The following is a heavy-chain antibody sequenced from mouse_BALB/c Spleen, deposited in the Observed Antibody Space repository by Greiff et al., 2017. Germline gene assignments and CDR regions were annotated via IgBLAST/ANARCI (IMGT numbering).Heavy chain of an antibody. Sequence: VKLMESGAELAKPGASVKMSCKASGYTFTSYWMHWVKQRPGQGLEWIGYINPSTGYTEYNQKFKDKATLTADKSSSTAYMQLSSLTSEDSAVYYCARDGYYVRYYAMDYWGQGTSVTVSS. CDR3: ARDGYYVRYYAMDY. CDR2: INPSTGYT. V-gene: IGHV1-7*01. D-gene: IGHD2-3*01. CDR1: GYTFTSYW. J-gene: IGHJ4*01.